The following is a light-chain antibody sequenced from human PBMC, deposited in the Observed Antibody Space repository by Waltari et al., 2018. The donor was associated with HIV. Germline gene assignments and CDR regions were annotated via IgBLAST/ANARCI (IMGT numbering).Light chain of an antibody. J-gene: IGLJ3*02. CDR2: EVT. Sequence: QSVLTQPASVSGSPGQSITISCTGTNSDVGAYAYVSWYQQYPGKAPKLLIYEVTIRSPGISYRFSGSKSGNTASMTISELQPEDEAHYYCSSYAATTTILFGGGTRLTVL. V-gene: IGLV2-14*01. CDR3: SSYAATTTIL. CDR1: NSDVGAYAY.